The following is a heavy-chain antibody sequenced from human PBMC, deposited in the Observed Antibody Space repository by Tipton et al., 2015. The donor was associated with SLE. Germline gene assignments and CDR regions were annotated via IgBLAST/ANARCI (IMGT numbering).Heavy chain of an antibody. J-gene: IGHJ4*02. CDR2: IRYDGSNK. D-gene: IGHD6-19*01. V-gene: IGHV3-30*02. CDR1: GFTFSSYG. CDR3: AAAVGDYFDY. Sequence: SLRLSCAASGFTFSSYGMHWVRQAPGKGLEWVAFIRYDGSNKYYADSVKGRFTISRDNSKNTLYLQMNSLRAEDTAVYYCAAAVGDYFDYWGQGTLVTVSS.